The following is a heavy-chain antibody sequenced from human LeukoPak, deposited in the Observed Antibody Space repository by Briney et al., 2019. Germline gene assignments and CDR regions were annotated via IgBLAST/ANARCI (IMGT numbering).Heavy chain of an antibody. CDR2: IYYSGST. D-gene: IGHD3-22*01. Sequence: PSETLSLTCTVSGGSISSSSSYWAWIRQPPGKGLEWIGNIYYSGSTYYNPSLKSRVTMSVDTSKNQFSLNLISVTAADTAVYYCARRGYYDSNGYFDYWGQGTLVTVPS. CDR1: GGSISSSSSY. J-gene: IGHJ4*02. V-gene: IGHV4-39*01. CDR3: ARRGYYDSNGYFDY.